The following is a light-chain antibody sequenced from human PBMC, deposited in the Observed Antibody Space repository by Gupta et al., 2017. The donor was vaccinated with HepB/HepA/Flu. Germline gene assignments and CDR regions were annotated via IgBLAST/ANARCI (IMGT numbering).Light chain of an antibody. V-gene: IGLV3-1*01. Sequence: SYELRQPPSVSVSPGQPASTTCSVDKLENTYTCWYQHKPGQSPVLVIYQDNKRPSGIPERFSGSNSGNTATLTISGTQAVDEADYYCQAWDSSRYVFGTGTKVTVL. CDR1: KLENTY. J-gene: IGLJ1*01. CDR3: QAWDSSRYV. CDR2: QDN.